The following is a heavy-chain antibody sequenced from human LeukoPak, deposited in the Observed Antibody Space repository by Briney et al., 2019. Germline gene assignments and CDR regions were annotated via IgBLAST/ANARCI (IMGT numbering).Heavy chain of an antibody. CDR3: ARVGSSGYYYHFDY. CDR2: IYSGGST. Sequence: PGGSLRLSCAASGFTVSSNYMSWVRQAPGKGLEWVSVIYSGGSTYYADSVKGRFTISRDNSKNTLYLQMNSLRAEDTAVYYCARVGSSGYYYHFDYWGQGTLVTVSS. J-gene: IGHJ4*02. D-gene: IGHD3-22*01. CDR1: GFTVSSNY. V-gene: IGHV3-53*01.